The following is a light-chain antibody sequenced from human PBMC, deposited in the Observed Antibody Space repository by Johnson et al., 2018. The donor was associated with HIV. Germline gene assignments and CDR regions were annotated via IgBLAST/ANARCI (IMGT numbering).Light chain of an antibody. CDR3: GTWDSSLSAYV. Sequence: QSVLTQPPSVSAAPGQNVTISCSGSNSNIGNNYISWYQQLPRTAPKLLIYDTYKRPSGIPDRFSVSKSGTSATLGITGLPTADEADYYCGTWDSSLSAYVFGTGTKVTVL. V-gene: IGLV1-51*01. J-gene: IGLJ1*01. CDR1: NSNIGNNY. CDR2: DTY.